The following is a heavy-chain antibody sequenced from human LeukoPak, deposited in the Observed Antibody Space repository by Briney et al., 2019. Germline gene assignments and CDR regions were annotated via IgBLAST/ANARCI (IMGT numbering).Heavy chain of an antibody. CDR1: GDSISSGSYY. CDR3: ARGPQLYCSSTSCYHVYYGMDV. D-gene: IGHD2-2*01. V-gene: IGHV4-61*02. J-gene: IGHJ6*02. CDR2: IYTSGST. Sequence: SSETLSLTCTVSGDSISSGSYYWSWIRQPAGKGLEWIGRIYTSGSTNYNPSLKSRVTISVDTSTNQFSLKLSSVTAADTAVYYCARGPQLYCSSTSCYHVYYGMDVWGQGTTVTVSS.